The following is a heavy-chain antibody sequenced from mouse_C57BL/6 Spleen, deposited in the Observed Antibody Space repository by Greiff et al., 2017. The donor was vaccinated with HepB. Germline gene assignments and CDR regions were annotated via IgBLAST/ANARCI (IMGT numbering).Heavy chain of an antibody. CDR1: GFTFSDYG. Sequence: EVQRVESGGGLVKPGGSLKLSCAASGFTFSDYGMHWVRQAPEKGLEWVAYISSGSSTIYYADTVKGRFTISRDNAKNTLFLQMTSLRSEDTAMYYCARASYDYASYYYAMDYWGQGTSVTVSS. CDR2: ISSGSSTI. CDR3: ARASYDYASYYYAMDY. V-gene: IGHV5-17*01. J-gene: IGHJ4*01. D-gene: IGHD2-4*01.